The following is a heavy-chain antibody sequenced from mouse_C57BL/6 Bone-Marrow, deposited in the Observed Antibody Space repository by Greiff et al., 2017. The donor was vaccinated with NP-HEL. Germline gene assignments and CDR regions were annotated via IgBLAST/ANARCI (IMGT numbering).Heavy chain of an antibody. D-gene: IGHD1-1*01. Sequence: QVQLQQSGAELVMPGASVKLSCKASGYTFTSYWMHWVKQRPGQGLEWIGEIDPSDSYTNYNQKFKGKSTLTVDKSSSTAYMQLSSLTSEDSAVYYWANSYGSSYAAFWYFDDWGTGTTVTVSS. CDR1: GYTFTSYW. CDR2: IDPSDSYT. J-gene: IGHJ1*03. V-gene: IGHV1-69*01. CDR3: ANSYGSSYAAFWYFDD.